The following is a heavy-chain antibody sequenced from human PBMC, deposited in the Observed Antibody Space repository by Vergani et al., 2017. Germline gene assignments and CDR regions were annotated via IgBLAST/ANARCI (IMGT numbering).Heavy chain of an antibody. J-gene: IGHJ4*02. D-gene: IGHD3-10*01. V-gene: IGHV3-23*01. CDR1: GFTFSSYA. CDR3: AKALTMVRGPHPPGDFDY. CDR2: ISGSGGST. Sequence: EVQLLESGGGLVQPGGSLRLSCAASGFTFSSYAMSWVRQAPGKGLEWVSAISGSGGSTYYADSVKGRFTISRDNSKNTLYLQMNSLRAEDTAVYYCAKALTMVRGPHPPGDFDYWGQGTLVTVSS.